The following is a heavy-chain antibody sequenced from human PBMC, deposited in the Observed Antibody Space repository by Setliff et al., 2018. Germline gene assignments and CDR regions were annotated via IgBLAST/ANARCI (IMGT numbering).Heavy chain of an antibody. CDR1: GVAFSSYA. V-gene: IGHV1-69*11. Sequence: SVKVSCKASGVAFSSYALSWVRQAPGQGLEWMGRIIPVIDTTDYAENFQGRVTITADESTKTAYIELSSLRSEDTAIYYCARGRDGYNSNAFEIWGQGTMVTV. CDR3: ARGRDGYNSNAFEI. D-gene: IGHD5-12*01. CDR2: IIPVIDTT. J-gene: IGHJ3*02.